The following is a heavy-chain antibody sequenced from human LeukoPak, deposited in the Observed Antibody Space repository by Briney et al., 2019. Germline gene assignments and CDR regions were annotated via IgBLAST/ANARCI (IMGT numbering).Heavy chain of an antibody. CDR1: GFTVSDNY. CDR2: LYTGGGT. CDR3: ARVDYYDSSTSPY. Sequence: GGSLRLSCAASGFTVSDNYMSWVRQAPGKGLEWVSILYTGGGTYYADSVKGRFTNSRDNSKNTVYLQMNSLRAEDTAVYFCARVDYYDSSTSPYWGQGTLVTVSS. V-gene: IGHV3-53*01. D-gene: IGHD3-22*01. J-gene: IGHJ4*02.